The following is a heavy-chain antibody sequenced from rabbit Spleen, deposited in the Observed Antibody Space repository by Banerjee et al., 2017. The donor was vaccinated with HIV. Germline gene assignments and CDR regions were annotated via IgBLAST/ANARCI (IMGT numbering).Heavy chain of an antibody. J-gene: IGHJ6*01. CDR3: ARDTGSSFSSYGMDL. CDR1: GFDFSSYY. V-gene: IGHV1S45*01. CDR2: IDTGSSGST. Sequence: QEQLEESGGDLVTPEGSLTLTCTASGFDFSSYYMCWLRQAPGKGLEWIACIDTGSSGSTYYASWAKGRFTISKTSSTTMTLQMTSLTDADTATYFCARDTGSSFSSYGMDLWGPGTLVTVS. D-gene: IGHD8-1*01.